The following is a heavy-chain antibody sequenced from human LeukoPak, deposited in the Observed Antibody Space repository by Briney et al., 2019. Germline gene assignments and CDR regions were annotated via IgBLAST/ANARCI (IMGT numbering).Heavy chain of an antibody. D-gene: IGHD3-22*01. CDR1: GFTFSSHS. J-gene: IGHJ3*02. CDR3: TTYEYNYYDSRGYYPGDAFDI. Sequence: PGGSLRLSCETTGFTFSSHSMNWVRQAPGKGLEWVSSISSSSGFIYYADSLKGRFTISRDNAKNTLYLQMISLKTEDTAVYYCTTYEYNYYDSRGYYPGDAFDIWGQGTRVTVSS. CDR2: ISSSSGFI. V-gene: IGHV3-21*04.